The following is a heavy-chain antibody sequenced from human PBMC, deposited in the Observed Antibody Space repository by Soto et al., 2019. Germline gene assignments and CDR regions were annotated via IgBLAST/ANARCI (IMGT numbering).Heavy chain of an antibody. J-gene: IGHJ4*02. D-gene: IGHD6-13*01. V-gene: IGHV4-59*01. Sequence: QVQLQESGPGLVKPSETLSLTCTVSGDSISSYYWTWIRQPPGKGLEWVGYVYYSGTTYYNPSLQSRVTISVDTSKNQFSLKVKSVTAADTAIYYCARAGSTWRYFFDYWGQGSLVTVSS. CDR2: VYYSGTT. CDR3: ARAGSTWRYFFDY. CDR1: GDSISSYY.